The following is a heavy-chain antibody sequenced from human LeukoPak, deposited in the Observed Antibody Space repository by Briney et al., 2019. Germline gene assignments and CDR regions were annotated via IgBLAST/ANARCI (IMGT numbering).Heavy chain of an antibody. Sequence: GRSLRLSCAAAGFTFRNAWINWVRQGPGKGLEWVGRMRSKTAGGTTDYAAPVKGRFTISRDDSKNTLYLQMNSLKTEDTAVYYCTTQGIMVVAAVDYWGQGTLVTVSS. CDR3: TTQGIMVVAAVDY. D-gene: IGHD2-15*01. CDR1: GFTFRNAW. V-gene: IGHV3-15*01. J-gene: IGHJ4*02. CDR2: MRSKTAGGTT.